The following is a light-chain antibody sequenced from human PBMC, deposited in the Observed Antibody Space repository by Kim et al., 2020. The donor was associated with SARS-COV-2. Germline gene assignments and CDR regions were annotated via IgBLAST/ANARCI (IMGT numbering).Light chain of an antibody. CDR1: QGISSY. CDR3: QQYYSYPPWT. CDR2: AAS. V-gene: IGKV1-8*01. J-gene: IGKJ1*01. Sequence: STGDRVTITCRANQGISSYLAWYQQKPGRAPRLLIYAASTLQSGVPSRFSGSGSGTDFTLTISCLQSEDFATYYCQQYYSYPPWTFGQGTKVDIK.